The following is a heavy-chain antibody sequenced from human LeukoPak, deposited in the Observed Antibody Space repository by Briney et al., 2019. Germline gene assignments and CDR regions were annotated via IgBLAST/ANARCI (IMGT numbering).Heavy chain of an antibody. D-gene: IGHD2-2*01. CDR1: GYTFNRYG. CDR2: ISAYNGKT. Sequence: ASVKVSRKASGYTFNRYGISWVRQAPGQGLEWMGWISAYNGKTNYAQKLQGRVTMTTDTSTSTAYMELRSLRSDDTAVYYCARSAASYYYYYMDVWGKGTTVTISS. J-gene: IGHJ6*03. CDR3: ARSAASYYYYYMDV. V-gene: IGHV1-18*01.